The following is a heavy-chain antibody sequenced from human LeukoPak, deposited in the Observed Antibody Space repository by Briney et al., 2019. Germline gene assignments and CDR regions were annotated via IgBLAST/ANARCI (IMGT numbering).Heavy chain of an antibody. J-gene: IGHJ1*01. CDR2: ISFEGSIQ. Sequence: GGPLRLSCAASGFTFSSFGMHWVRQAPGKGLEWVAVISFEGSIQHYDDSVKGRFTISRDNARNTLYLQMSSLRDEDTAVYYCAKENTPMASPWYFEDWGPGTLVTVSS. CDR3: AKENTPMASPWYFED. CDR1: GFTFSSFG. D-gene: IGHD3-10*01. V-gene: IGHV3-30*18.